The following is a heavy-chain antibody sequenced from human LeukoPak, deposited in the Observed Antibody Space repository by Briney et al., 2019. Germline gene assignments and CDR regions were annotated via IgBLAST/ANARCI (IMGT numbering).Heavy chain of an antibody. J-gene: IGHJ4*02. Sequence: GRSLRLSCAASGFTFSSYGMHWVRQAPGKGPEWVAVISYDGSNKYYADSVKGRFTISRDNSKNTLYLQMNSLRAEDTAVYYCAKDLDYWGQGTLVTVSS. CDR2: ISYDGSNK. CDR1: GFTFSSYG. CDR3: AKDLDY. V-gene: IGHV3-30*18.